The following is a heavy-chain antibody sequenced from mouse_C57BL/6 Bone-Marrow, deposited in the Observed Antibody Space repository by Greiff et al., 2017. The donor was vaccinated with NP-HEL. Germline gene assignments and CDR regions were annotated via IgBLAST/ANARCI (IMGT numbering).Heavy chain of an antibody. CDR1: GFSLTSYA. Sequence: VKVVESGPGLVAPSQSLSITCTVSGFSLTSYAISWVRQPPGKGLEWLGVIWTGGGTNYNSALKSRLSISKDNSKSQVFLKMNSLQTDDTARYYCARNPYYGRERGYYFDYWGQGTTLTVSS. V-gene: IGHV2-9-1*01. CDR2: IWTGGGT. D-gene: IGHD1-1*01. CDR3: ARNPYYGRERGYYFDY. J-gene: IGHJ2*01.